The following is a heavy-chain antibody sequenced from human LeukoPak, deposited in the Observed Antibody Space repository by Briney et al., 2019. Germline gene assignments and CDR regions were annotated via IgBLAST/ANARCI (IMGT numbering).Heavy chain of an antibody. D-gene: IGHD2-15*01. CDR1: GDSVSSNSAA. J-gene: IGHJ3*02. V-gene: IGHV6-1*01. CDR3: ARGSNNAFDI. Sequence: SQTLSLTCAISGDSVSSNSAAWNWIRQSPSRGLEWLGNTYYRSKWYSDCAVSVRSRMTINPDTSKNQFSLQLNSVTPEDTAVYSCARGSNNAFDIWGQGTMVTVSS. CDR2: TYYRSKWYS.